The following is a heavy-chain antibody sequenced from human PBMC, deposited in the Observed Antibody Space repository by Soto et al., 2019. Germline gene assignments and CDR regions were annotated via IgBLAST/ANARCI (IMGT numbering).Heavy chain of an antibody. CDR3: AKDWHYGSGSYYATTDYYGMDV. J-gene: IGHJ6*02. Sequence: GGSLRLSCAASGFTFSSYGMHWVRQAPGKGLEWVAVISYDGSNKYYADSVKGRFTISRDNSKNTLYLQMNSLRAEDTAVYYCAKDWHYGSGSYYATTDYYGMDVWGQGT. CDR1: GFTFSSYG. D-gene: IGHD3-10*01. CDR2: ISYDGSNK. V-gene: IGHV3-30*18.